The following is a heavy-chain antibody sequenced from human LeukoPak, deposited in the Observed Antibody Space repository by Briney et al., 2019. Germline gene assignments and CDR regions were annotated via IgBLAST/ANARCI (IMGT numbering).Heavy chain of an antibody. CDR1: GFTFSDPY. J-gene: IGHJ4*02. CDR2: ISGSGTDI. V-gene: IGHV3-11*04. Sequence: GGSLRLSCEASGFTFSDPYMSWIRQAPGKGLECLSYISGSGTDINYADSVRGRFTISRDNAKNLLYLQMNDLRVQDTAVYYCARTARHLDYWGQGTLVTVSS. D-gene: IGHD5-18*01. CDR3: ARTARHLDY.